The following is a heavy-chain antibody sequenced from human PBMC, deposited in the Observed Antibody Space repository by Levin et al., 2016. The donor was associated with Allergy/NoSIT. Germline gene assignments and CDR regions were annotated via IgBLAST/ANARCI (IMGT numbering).Heavy chain of an antibody. V-gene: IGHV3-23*01. CDR2: ISGSGGGT. J-gene: IGHJ6*02. CDR3: AKDILHTNTGMDV. Sequence: WIRQPPGKGLEWVSAISGSGGGTYYADSVKGRFTISRDNSKNTLYLQMNSLRAEDTAVYYCAKDILHTNTGMDVWGQGTTVTVSS. D-gene: IGHD2-8*01.